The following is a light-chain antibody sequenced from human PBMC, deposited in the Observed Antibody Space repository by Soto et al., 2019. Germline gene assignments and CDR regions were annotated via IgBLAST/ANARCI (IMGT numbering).Light chain of an antibody. Sequence: DIQMTQSPSTLSASVGDRVTITCRASQSISSWLAWYQQKPGKAPKLLIYKASSLESRVPSRFSGSGSGTEFTLTISSLQPDDFATYYCQQYNSAYTFGQGTKLEIK. CDR2: KAS. CDR1: QSISSW. CDR3: QQYNSAYT. V-gene: IGKV1-5*03. J-gene: IGKJ2*01.